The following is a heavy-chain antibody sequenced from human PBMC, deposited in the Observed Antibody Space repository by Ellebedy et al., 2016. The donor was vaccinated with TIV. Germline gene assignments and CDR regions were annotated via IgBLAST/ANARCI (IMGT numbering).Heavy chain of an antibody. J-gene: IGHJ6*02. Sequence: MPSETLSLTCAVSGDSISSSNWWNWVRQTPGKGLEWIGEIYQSGSTNYNPSLKSRVTISVDTSKNQFSLKLSSVTAADTAVYYCARHDSSGYPHYYYYGMDVWGQGTTVTVSS. D-gene: IGHD3-22*01. V-gene: IGHV4-4*02. CDR3: ARHDSSGYPHYYYYGMDV. CDR1: GDSISSSNW. CDR2: IYQSGST.